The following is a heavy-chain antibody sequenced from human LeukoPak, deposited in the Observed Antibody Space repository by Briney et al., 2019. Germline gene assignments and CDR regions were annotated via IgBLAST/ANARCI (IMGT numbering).Heavy chain of an antibody. V-gene: IGHV3-9*01. D-gene: IGHD2-2*02. J-gene: IGHJ4*02. CDR2: ISWNSGAI. Sequence: GGSQRLSCAASGFTFDDYAMHWVRQAPGKGLEWVSGISWNSGAIGYADSVKGRFTISRDNAKNSLYLQMNGLRAEDTALYYCAKDKSDCSSISCYTPFDYWGQGTLVTVSS. CDR1: GFTFDDYA. CDR3: AKDKSDCSSISCYTPFDY.